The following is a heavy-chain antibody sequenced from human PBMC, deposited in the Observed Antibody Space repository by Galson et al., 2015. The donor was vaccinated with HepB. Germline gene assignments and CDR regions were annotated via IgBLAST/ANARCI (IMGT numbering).Heavy chain of an antibody. J-gene: IGHJ4*02. Sequence: SLRLSCAASGFTFSNYGIHWVRQAPGKGLEWVAVISYDGSNKYYADSVKGRFTISRDNSKNTLYLQMNSLRAEDTALYYCAKDPYLYSALAGTMAGFDYWGQGTLVTGSS. V-gene: IGHV3-30*18. CDR1: GFTFSNYG. CDR3: AKDPYLYSALAGTMAGFDY. D-gene: IGHD6-19*01. CDR2: ISYDGSNK.